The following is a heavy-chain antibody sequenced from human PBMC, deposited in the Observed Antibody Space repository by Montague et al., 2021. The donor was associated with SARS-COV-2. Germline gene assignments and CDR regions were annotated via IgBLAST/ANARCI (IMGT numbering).Heavy chain of an antibody. CDR2: IYYSGST. V-gene: IGHV4-59*01. Sequence: SETLSLTCTVSGGSITSYFWSWIRQPPWKGLEWIGYIYYSGSTNYNPSLKSRITISVDTSKNQFSLKLSSVTAADTAVYYCACGIVTIPFSRAHYYMDVWGKGTTVTVSS. CDR3: ACGIVTIPFSRAHYYMDV. J-gene: IGHJ6*03. D-gene: IGHD3-3*01. CDR1: GGSITSYF.